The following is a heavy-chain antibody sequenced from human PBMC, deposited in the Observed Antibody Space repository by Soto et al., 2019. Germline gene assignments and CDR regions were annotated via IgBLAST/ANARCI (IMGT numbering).Heavy chain of an antibody. J-gene: IGHJ3*02. V-gene: IGHV4-59*08. Sequence: SETLSLTCTVSGGSISSYYWSWIRQPPGKGLEWIGYIYYSGSTNYNPSLKSRVTISVDTSKNQFSLKLSSVTAADTAVHYCARQQNPREMAFDIWGQGTMVTVSS. CDR3: ARQQNPREMAFDI. CDR2: IYYSGST. CDR1: GGSISSYY.